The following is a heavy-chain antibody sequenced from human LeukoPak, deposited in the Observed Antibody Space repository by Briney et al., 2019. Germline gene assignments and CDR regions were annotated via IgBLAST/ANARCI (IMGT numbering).Heavy chain of an antibody. CDR1: GYTFANHD. CDR3: ARELKLSHESSGLSL. CDR2: MSPTSGNT. V-gene: IGHV1-8*01. J-gene: IGHJ4*02. D-gene: IGHD3-22*01. Sequence: GASVKVSCKASGYTFANHDINWVRQATGQGLEWMGWMSPTSGNTGYAQKFQGRVTMTGDTSISTAYMELSSLRSEDTAVYYCARELKLSHESSGLSLRGQGTLITVSS.